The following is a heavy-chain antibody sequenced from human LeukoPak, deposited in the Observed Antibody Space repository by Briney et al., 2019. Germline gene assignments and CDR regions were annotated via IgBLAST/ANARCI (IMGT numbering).Heavy chain of an antibody. J-gene: IGHJ3*02. V-gene: IGHV3-7*01. CDR1: GFTFSHYW. CDR2: IKEDGSIE. CDR3: AKGLRRDAFDI. Sequence: GGSLRLSCVASGFTFSHYWMSWVRQAPGKGLEWVANIKEDGSIEDYVDSVKGRFTVSRDNAKNSLYLEMNSLRVEDTAVYYCAKGLRRDAFDIWGQGTMVTVSS.